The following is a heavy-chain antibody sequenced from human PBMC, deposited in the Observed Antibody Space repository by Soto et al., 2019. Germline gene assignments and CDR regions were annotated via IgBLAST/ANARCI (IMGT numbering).Heavy chain of an antibody. J-gene: IGHJ6*02. D-gene: IGHD2-15*01. CDR2: IIPIFGTA. CDR3: ARSSRGGYSYYYGMDV. CDR1: GGTFSSYA. V-gene: IGHV1-69*13. Sequence: SVKVSCKASGGTFSSYAIIWVRQAPGQGLEWMGGIIPIFGTANYAQKFQGRVTITADESTSTAYMELSSLRSEDTAVYYCARSSRGGYSYYYGMDVWGQGTTVTVSS.